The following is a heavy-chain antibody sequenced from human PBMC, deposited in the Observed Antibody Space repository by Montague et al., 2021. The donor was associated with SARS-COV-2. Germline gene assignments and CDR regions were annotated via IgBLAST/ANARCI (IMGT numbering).Heavy chain of an antibody. V-gene: IGHV4-4*02. CDR3: ARCLPTGIDGRGYFDF. J-gene: IGHJ4*02. D-gene: IGHD1-1*01. CDR1: GGSVNSTNW. CDR2: VYRTGGT. Sequence: SETLSLTCTVSGGSVNSTNWWSWVRQPPGKGLEWIAEVYRTGGTMFNPSFRSRVTLSIDRSKNLFSLKVTSVTAADTAVYYCARCLPTGIDGRGYFDFWGQGSLVTVSS.